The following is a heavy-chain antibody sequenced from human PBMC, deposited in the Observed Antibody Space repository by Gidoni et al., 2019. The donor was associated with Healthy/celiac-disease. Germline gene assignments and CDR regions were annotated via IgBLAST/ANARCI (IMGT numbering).Heavy chain of an antibody. J-gene: IGHJ6*02. V-gene: IGHV3-66*03. Sequence: EVQLVESGGGLIQPGGSLRLSCAASGFTVSSNYMSWVRQAPGKGLEWVSVIYSCGSTYYADSVKGRFTISRDNSKNTLYLQMNSLRAEDTAVYYCARDQGVLEGGGSCYSPYYYYYGMDVWGQGTTVTVSS. CDR3: ARDQGVLEGGGSCYSPYYYYYGMDV. CDR1: GFTVSSNY. CDR2: IYSCGST. D-gene: IGHD2-15*01.